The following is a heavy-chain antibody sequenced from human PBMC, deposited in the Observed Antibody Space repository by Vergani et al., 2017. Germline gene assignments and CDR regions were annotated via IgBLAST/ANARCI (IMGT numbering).Heavy chain of an antibody. Sequence: EVQLVQSGAEVKKPGATMKISCKVSGYTFTDHYMHWVKQAPGKGLEWMGLVDPEDGETIYAEKFKGRVTRAAETSTDTAHLELSSLRSEDTAVYYCATPQTVTTGGMEVWGQGTTVIVSS. D-gene: IGHD4-17*01. V-gene: IGHV1-69-2*01. CDR1: GYTFTDHY. CDR2: VDPEDGET. CDR3: ATPQTVTTGGMEV. J-gene: IGHJ6*02.